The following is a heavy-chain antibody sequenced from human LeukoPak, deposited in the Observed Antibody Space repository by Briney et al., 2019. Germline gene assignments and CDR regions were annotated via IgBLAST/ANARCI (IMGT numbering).Heavy chain of an antibody. CDR1: GYTFTSYG. CDR3: AATHDILTGYPPSFDY. CDR2: ISANKGNT. J-gene: IGHJ4*02. D-gene: IGHD3-9*01. Sequence: ASVKVSCKASGYTFTSYGISWVRQSPGQGLEWMGWISANKGNTNYAQKLQGRVTMTTDTSTSTAYMELRSLRSDDTAVYYCAATHDILTGYPPSFDYWGQGTLVTVSS. V-gene: IGHV1-18*01.